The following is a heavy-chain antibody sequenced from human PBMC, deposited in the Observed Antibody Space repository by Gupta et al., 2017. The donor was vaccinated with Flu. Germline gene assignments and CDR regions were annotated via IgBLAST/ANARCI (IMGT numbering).Heavy chain of an antibody. J-gene: IGHJ5*02. Sequence: EVQLWQTGGGSVQPGGSLRLSCAGSGFIFRTYALSWVRLTPGKGLEWVSAISGSGEKTWYADTVQGRFTVSRDNSRDILFLDMTSLTVDDSAIYFCAKDQVECKDEICYGWFDPWGQGALVTVSS. V-gene: IGHV3-23*01. CDR3: AKDQVECKDEICYGWFDP. CDR2: ISGSGEKT. D-gene: IGHD3-16*01. CDR1: GFIFRTYA.